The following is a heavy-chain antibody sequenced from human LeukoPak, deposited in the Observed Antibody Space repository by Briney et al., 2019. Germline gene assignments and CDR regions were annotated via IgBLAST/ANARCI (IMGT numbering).Heavy chain of an antibody. CDR2: ISGSGGST. Sequence: GGSLRLSCAASGFTFSSYAMSWLRPAPGKGLEWVSAISGSGGSTYYADSVKGRFTISRDNSKNTLYLEMNSLRAEDTAVYCCRALEPHFDYWGQGTLVTVSS. J-gene: IGHJ4*02. CDR1: GFTFSSYA. V-gene: IGHV3-23*01. CDR3: RALEPHFDY.